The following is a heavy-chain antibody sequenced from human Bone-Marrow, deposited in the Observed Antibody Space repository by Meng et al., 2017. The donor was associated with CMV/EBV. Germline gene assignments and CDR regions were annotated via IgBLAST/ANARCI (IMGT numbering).Heavy chain of an antibody. CDR3: AKDLPGVVWFGE. V-gene: IGHV3-74*01. CDR2: INTNGATT. D-gene: IGHD3-10*01. CDR1: GLTFRSYW. Sequence: GESLKISCEVSGLTFRSYWMHWVRQAPGKGLFWVSRINTNGATTRYAVSVRGRFTISRDNSKNMLYLQMNSLRAEDTAVYYCAKDLPGVVWFGEWGQGTLVTVSS. J-gene: IGHJ4*02.